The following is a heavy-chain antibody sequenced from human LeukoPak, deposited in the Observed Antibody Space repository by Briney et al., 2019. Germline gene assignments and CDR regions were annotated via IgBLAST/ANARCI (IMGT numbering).Heavy chain of an antibody. Sequence: GSLRLSCAASGFIFRSYVMSWVRQAAGKGLEWVSSITGTGGTTYYADSVKGRFTISRDNSNNTLYLQVSSLRADDTAVYYCASGLHYGSGRLRFDYWGQGSLVTVSS. V-gene: IGHV3-23*01. D-gene: IGHD3-10*01. CDR2: ITGTGGTT. J-gene: IGHJ4*02. CDR3: ASGLHYGSGRLRFDY. CDR1: GFIFRSYV.